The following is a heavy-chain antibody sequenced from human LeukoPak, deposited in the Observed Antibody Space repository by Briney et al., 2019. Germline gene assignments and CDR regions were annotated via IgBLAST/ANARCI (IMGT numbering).Heavy chain of an antibody. Sequence: GGSLRLSCAASGFTFSNYGMHWVRQAPGKGLEWVSTILPGGGDTYYADSAKGRFTISRDTSKNTLYLQMNTLRVEDTAVYYCAKAWPAAGTFDSWGQGSLVTVSS. CDR1: GFTFSNYG. J-gene: IGHJ4*02. V-gene: IGHV3-23*01. CDR3: AKAWPAAGTFDS. D-gene: IGHD6-13*01. CDR2: ILPGGGDT.